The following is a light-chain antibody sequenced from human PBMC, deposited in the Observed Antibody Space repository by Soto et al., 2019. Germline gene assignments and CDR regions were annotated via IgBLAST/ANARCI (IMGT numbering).Light chain of an antibody. CDR3: QQYINWPLT. V-gene: IGKV3-15*01. CDR2: GAS. CDR1: QSVRGN. J-gene: IGKJ4*01. Sequence: EIVMTQSPATLSVSPGERATLSCRASQSVRGNLAWYQQKPGQAPRLLIYGASTRATDIPARFSGSGSETEFTLTISSLQSEDFAIYHCQQYINWPLTFGGGTKVEIK.